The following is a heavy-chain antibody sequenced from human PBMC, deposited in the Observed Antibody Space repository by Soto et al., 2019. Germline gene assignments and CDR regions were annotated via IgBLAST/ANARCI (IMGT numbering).Heavy chain of an antibody. CDR2: IYSGGST. CDR1: GFTVSSNY. V-gene: IGHV3-53*04. Sequence: GGSLRLSCAASGFTVSSNYMSWVRQAPGKGLEWVSVIYSGGSTYYADSVKGRFTISRHNSRNTLYLQMNSLRAEDTAVYYCARAKGTISKYYYYYYMDVWGKGTTVTVSS. J-gene: IGHJ6*03. CDR3: ARAKGTISKYYYYYYMDV. D-gene: IGHD2-2*02.